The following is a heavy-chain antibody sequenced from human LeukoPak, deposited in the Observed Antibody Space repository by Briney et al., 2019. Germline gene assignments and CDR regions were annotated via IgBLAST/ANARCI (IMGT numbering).Heavy chain of an antibody. CDR1: GASISSHY. Sequence: PSETLSLTCSVSGASISSHYWSWIRQPPGKGLEWIGYIHYSGSTKYNPSLKSRVTISVDASKTQFSLKLNSVTAADTAVYYCARGSRELYYFDYWGQGTLVTVSS. D-gene: IGHD1-7*01. J-gene: IGHJ4*02. CDR2: IHYSGST. V-gene: IGHV4-59*11. CDR3: ARGSRELYYFDY.